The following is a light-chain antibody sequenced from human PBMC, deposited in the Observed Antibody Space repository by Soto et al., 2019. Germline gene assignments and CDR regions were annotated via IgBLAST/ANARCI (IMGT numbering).Light chain of an antibody. J-gene: IGKJ1*01. CDR2: AAS. CDR1: QSISTY. Sequence: DVQMTQSPSSLSASVGDRVTITCRASQSISTYLNWYQQKPGKSPKLLMFAASSLQSGVPSRFSGGGSGTDFPLSISSLQPEVFATFNCQQSYSTPRTFGQWTKLDIK. V-gene: IGKV1-39*01. CDR3: QQSYSTPRT.